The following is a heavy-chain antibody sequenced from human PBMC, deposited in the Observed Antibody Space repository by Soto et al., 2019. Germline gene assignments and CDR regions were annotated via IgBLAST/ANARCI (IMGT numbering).Heavy chain of an antibody. CDR3: EREQLAVLRGDVDY. D-gene: IGHD1-1*01. CDR2: ISYDGSNK. J-gene: IGHJ4*02. Sequence: PWGSLRLSCAASGFTFSNYAMHWVRQAPGKGLEWVAVISYDGSNKYYADSVKGRFTISRHNSKNTLYLKTNSLRAEDTAMYYCEREQLAVLRGDVDYWGQGTLVTVSS. CDR1: GFTFSNYA. V-gene: IGHV3-30-3*01.